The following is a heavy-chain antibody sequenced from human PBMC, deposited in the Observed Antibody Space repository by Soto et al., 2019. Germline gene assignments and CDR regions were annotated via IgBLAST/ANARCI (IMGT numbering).Heavy chain of an antibody. Sequence: EVQMLESGGGLVQPGGSLRLSCAASGCTFSSYDLTWVRQAPGKGLEWVSSITGSGDYTRYTDSVEGRFTITRDNAKNPLFLQMKSLSADDTAIYYCGKDPNGDYFGAFDFWCQGTMVTVSS. CDR3: GKDPNGDYFGAFDF. V-gene: IGHV3-23*01. J-gene: IGHJ3*01. D-gene: IGHD4-17*01. CDR1: GCTFSSYD. CDR2: ITGSGDYT.